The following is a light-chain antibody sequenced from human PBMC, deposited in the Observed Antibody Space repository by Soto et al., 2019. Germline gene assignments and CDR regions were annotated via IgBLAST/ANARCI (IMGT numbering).Light chain of an antibody. CDR1: SSNVGGYNY. CDR3: SSYTTRSTVL. Sequence: QSALTQPASVSRSLGQSITISCTGTSSNVGGYNYVSWYQQHPGKAPKLIIYEVNSRPSGVSDRFSGSKSGNTASLTISGLQAEDEADYHCSSYTTRSTVLFGGGTKLTVL. J-gene: IGLJ2*01. CDR2: EVN. V-gene: IGLV2-14*03.